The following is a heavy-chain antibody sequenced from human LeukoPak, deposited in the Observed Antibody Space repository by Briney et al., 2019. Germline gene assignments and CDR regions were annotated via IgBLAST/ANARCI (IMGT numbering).Heavy chain of an antibody. Sequence: SSETLSLTCAVSGGSISGSNWWSWVRQPPGKGLEWIGEIYHSGNTNYNPSLKSRVTMSVDKSKNQFSLNLNSVTAADTAVYYCLYGGNSGDWVYWGQGTLVIVSS. D-gene: IGHD4-23*01. J-gene: IGHJ4*02. CDR2: IYHSGNT. V-gene: IGHV4-4*02. CDR1: GGSISGSNW. CDR3: LYGGNSGDWVY.